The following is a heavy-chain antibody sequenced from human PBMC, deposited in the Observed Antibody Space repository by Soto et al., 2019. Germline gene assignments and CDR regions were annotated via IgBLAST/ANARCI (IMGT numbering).Heavy chain of an antibody. CDR1: GGSFSGYY. Sequence: SSETLSLTCAVYGGSFSGYYWSWIRQPPGKGLEWIGEINHSGSTNYNPSLKSRVTISVDTSKNQFSLKLSTVTAADTAVYYCARGRRSYGYFDPWGQGTLVTVSS. V-gene: IGHV4-34*01. CDR2: INHSGST. D-gene: IGHD5-18*01. CDR3: ARGRRSYGYFDP. J-gene: IGHJ5*02.